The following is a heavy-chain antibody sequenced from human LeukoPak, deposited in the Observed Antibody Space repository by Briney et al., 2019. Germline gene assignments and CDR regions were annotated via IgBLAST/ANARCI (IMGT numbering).Heavy chain of an antibody. CDR1: GGSISSGDYY. V-gene: IGHV4-30-2*01. D-gene: IGHD3-10*01. CDR3: VRIGGSISTYYFDY. Sequence: SETLSLTCTVSGGSISSGDYYWSWIRQPPGKGLEWIGYTNHGGSTFYHPSLKSRATISVDRSKNQFSLKLSSVTAADTAIYYCVRIGGSISTYYFDYWGRGTLVTVSS. J-gene: IGHJ4*02. CDR2: TNHGGST.